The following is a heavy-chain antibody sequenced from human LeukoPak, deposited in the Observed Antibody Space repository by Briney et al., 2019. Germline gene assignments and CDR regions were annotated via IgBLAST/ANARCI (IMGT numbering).Heavy chain of an antibody. J-gene: IGHJ6*03. CDR2: ISGSSSTI. V-gene: IGHV3-48*01. CDR3: AREDNVWNLLYNYYMDV. D-gene: IGHD1-1*01. CDR1: GFIFSSYG. Sequence: GGSLRLSCAASGFIFSSYGMHWVRQAPGKGLEWVSYISGSSSTIYYTDSVKGRFTISRDNAKKSLNLQMNSLRAEDTAVYYCAREDNVWNLLYNYYMDVWGKGTTVTVS.